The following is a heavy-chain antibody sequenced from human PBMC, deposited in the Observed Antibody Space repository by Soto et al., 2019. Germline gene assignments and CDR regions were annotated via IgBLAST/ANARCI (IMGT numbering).Heavy chain of an antibody. CDR2: IQRDGSEQ. Sequence: EVQLVESGGGLVQPGGSLTLSCAASGFTFTTYWMSWVRQVPGKGVEWVANIQRDGSEQSYVDSVKGRFTISRDNAKDLVHLKMSSLSADDTAVYYGVSALLGYGQYTFWCQGTLVTVSS. CDR3: VSALLGYGQYTF. V-gene: IGHV3-7*01. J-gene: IGHJ4*02. D-gene: IGHD2-15*01. CDR1: GFTFTTYW.